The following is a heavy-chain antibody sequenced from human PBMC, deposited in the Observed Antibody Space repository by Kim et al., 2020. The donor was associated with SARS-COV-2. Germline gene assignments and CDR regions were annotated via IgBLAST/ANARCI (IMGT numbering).Heavy chain of an antibody. Sequence: SETLSLTCTVSGGSISGYYWNWIRQPPGKGLEWIGYIYYSGSTNYSPSLKSRVTISVDRSKNQLSLKLSSVAAADTAVYYCAAEQWLGGGFDYWGQGTLVTVSS. J-gene: IGHJ4*02. CDR2: IYYSGST. V-gene: IGHV4-59*08. D-gene: IGHD6-19*01. CDR1: GGSISGYY. CDR3: AAEQWLGGGFDY.